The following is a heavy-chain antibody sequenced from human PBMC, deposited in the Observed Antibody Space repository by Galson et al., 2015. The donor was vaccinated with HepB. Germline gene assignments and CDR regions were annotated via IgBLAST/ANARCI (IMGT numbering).Heavy chain of an antibody. J-gene: IGHJ6*02. Sequence: SVKVSCKASGGTFSSYAISWVRQAPGQGLEWMGGIIPIFGAANYAQKFQGRVTITADESTSTAYMELSSLRSEDTAVYYCASGSTIFGVVNRGIMDVWGQGTTVTVSS. CDR2: IIPIFGAA. D-gene: IGHD3-3*01. V-gene: IGHV1-69*13. CDR1: GGTFSSYA. CDR3: ASGSTIFGVVNRGIMDV.